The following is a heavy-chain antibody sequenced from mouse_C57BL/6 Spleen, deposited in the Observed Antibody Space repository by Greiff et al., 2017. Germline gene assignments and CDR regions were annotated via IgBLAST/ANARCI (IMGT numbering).Heavy chain of an antibody. CDR1: GYTFTSYW. J-gene: IGHJ2*01. D-gene: IGHD2-4*01. CDR2: IDPSDSYT. V-gene: IGHV1-59*01. CDR3: ARGTYDYDY. Sequence: QVHVKQPGAELVRPGTSVKLSCKASGYTFTSYWMHWVKQRPGQGLEWIGVIDPSDSYTNYNQKFKGKATLTVDTSSSTAYMQLSSLTSEDSAVYYCARGTYDYDYWGQGTTLTVSS.